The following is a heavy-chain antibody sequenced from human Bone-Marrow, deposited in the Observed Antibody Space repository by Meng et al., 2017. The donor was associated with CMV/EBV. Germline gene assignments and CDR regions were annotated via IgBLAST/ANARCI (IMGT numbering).Heavy chain of an antibody. CDR2: IRQDGGEY. D-gene: IGHD3/OR15-3a*01. CDR3: ARRTGYHEDY. J-gene: IGHJ4*02. V-gene: IGHV3-7*03. CDR1: GFTFSSYW. Sequence: LSCAASGFTFSSYWMTRARQPPGKGLEWVANIRQDGGEYFYVDSVKGRFTISRDNAKNSLYLQMNSLRGDDTAVYYCARRTGYHEDYWGQGTLVTVSS.